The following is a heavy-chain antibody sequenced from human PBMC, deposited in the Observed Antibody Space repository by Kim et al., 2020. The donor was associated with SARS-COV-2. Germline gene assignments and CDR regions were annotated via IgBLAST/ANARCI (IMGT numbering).Heavy chain of an antibody. Sequence: DSVKGRFTISRDNSKNTLYLQMDSLRGEDTAVYYCAKDSNYYYYGMDVWGQGTTVTVSS. V-gene: IGHV3-23*01. J-gene: IGHJ6*02. CDR3: AKDSNYYYYGMDV. D-gene: IGHD3-3*02.